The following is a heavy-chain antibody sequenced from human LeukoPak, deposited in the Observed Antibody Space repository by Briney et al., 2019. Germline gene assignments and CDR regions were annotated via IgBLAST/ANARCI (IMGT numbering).Heavy chain of an antibody. CDR1: GYTFTGFY. CDR3: AREEVSVISDTCCSGLGY. D-gene: IGHD3-10*01. Sequence: ASVKVSCKASGYTFTGFYIRWVRQAPGQGLEWMGWINPNSGGTNYAQKLQGRVTMTRDTSINTAYTELGSLRSDDTAVYYCAREEVSVISDTCCSGLGYWGQGTLVTVSS. CDR2: INPNSGGT. V-gene: IGHV1-2*02. J-gene: IGHJ4*02.